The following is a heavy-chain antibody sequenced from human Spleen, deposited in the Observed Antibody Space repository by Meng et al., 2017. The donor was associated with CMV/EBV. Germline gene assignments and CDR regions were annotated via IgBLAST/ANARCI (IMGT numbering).Heavy chain of an antibody. Sequence: GESLKISCAASGFTFSSYWMSWVRQAPGKGLEWVANIKQDGSEKYYVDSVKGRFTISRDNAKNSLYLQMNSLRAEDTAVYYCARYSRNRYYYYGMDVWGQGTTVTVS. J-gene: IGHJ6*02. CDR1: GFTFSSYW. CDR2: IKQDGSEK. D-gene: IGHD1-14*01. V-gene: IGHV3-7*01. CDR3: ARYSRNRYYYYGMDV.